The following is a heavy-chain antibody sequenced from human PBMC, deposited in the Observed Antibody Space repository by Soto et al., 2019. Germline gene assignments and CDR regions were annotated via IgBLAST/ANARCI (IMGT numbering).Heavy chain of an antibody. J-gene: IGHJ5*02. CDR1: GGSISSYY. Sequence: SETLSLTCTVSGGSISSYYWSWIRQPPGKGLEWIGYIYYSGSTNYNPSLKSRVTISVDTSKNQFSLKLSSVTAADTAVYYCARDQVSAAFLGWFDPRGQRTLVTVSS. V-gene: IGHV4-59*01. CDR2: IYYSGST. D-gene: IGHD2-2*01. CDR3: ARDQVSAAFLGWFDP.